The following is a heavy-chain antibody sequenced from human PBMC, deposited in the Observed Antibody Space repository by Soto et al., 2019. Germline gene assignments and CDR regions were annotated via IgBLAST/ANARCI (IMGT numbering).Heavy chain of an antibody. J-gene: IGHJ1*01. CDR1: GGSISSSSYY. Sequence: SETLSLTCTVSGGSISSSSYYWGWIRQPPGKGLEWIGSIYYSGSTYYNPSLKSRVTISVDTSKNQFSLKLSSVTAADTAVYYCGQETEYFQHWGQGTLVTVSS. V-gene: IGHV4-39*01. CDR2: IYYSGST. CDR3: GQETEYFQH.